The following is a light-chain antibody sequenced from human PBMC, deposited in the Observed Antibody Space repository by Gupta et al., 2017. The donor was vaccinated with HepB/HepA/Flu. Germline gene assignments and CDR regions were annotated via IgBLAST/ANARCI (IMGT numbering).Light chain of an antibody. CDR2: GAS. Sequence: EIVMTQSPATLSVSPGERATLSCRASQSVSSNLAWYQQKPGQAPRLLIYGASTRATGIPARFSGSGYGSEFTLTISSRQSEDFAVYSCQQYNNWPPVTFGQGTRLEIK. J-gene: IGKJ5*01. V-gene: IGKV3-15*01. CDR1: QSVSSN. CDR3: QQYNNWPPVT.